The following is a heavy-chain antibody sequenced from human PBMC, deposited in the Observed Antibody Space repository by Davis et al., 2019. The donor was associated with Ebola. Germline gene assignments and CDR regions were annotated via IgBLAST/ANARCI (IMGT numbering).Heavy chain of an antibody. CDR2: ISSSGSTI. CDR1: GFTFSDYY. Sequence: GESLKISCAASGFTFSDYYMSWIRQAPGKGLEWVSYISSSGSTIYYADSVKGRFTISRDNAKNSLYLQMNSLRAEDTAVYYCAKDAVREDYYYYGMDVWGQGTTVTVSS. V-gene: IGHV3-11*01. CDR3: AKDAVREDYYYYGMDV. J-gene: IGHJ6*02.